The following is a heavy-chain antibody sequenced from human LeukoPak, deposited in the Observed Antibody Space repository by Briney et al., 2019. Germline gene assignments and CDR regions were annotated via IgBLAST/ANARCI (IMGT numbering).Heavy chain of an antibody. V-gene: IGHV1-24*01. CDR2: FDPEDGET. J-gene: IGHJ4*02. CDR1: GYTLTELS. D-gene: IGHD6-19*01. CDR3: ATAIDPVAGTDY. Sequence: EASVKVSCKVSGYTLTELSMHWVRQAPGKGLEWMGGFDPEDGETIYPQKFQGRVTMTEDTSTDTAYMELSSLRSEDTAVYYCATAIDPVAGTDYWGQGTLVTVSS.